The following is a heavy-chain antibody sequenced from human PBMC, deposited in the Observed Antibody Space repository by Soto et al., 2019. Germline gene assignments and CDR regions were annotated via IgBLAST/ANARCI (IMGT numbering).Heavy chain of an antibody. CDR2: TYYRSQWFN. Sequence: SQTLSLTCAISGDSVSSNIVSWDWIRQSPSRGLEWLGRTYYRSQWFNDYAVSVKSRMTINADTSKNQFSLQLNYVTPEDTAVYYCARLIGTSWFVGWGQGTPVTVSS. V-gene: IGHV6-1*01. J-gene: IGHJ4*02. CDR1: GDSVSSNIVS. CDR3: ARLIGTSWFVG. D-gene: IGHD6-13*01.